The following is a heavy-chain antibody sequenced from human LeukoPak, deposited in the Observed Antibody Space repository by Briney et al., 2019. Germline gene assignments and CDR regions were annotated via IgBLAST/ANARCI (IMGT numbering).Heavy chain of an antibody. CDR1: GGSISSYY. Sequence: PSETLSLTCTVSGGSISSYYWSWIRQPPGKGLEWIGYIYYSGSTNYNPSLKSRVTISVDTSKNQFSLKLSSVTAADTAVYYCARDEGGWYENWGQGTLVTVSS. V-gene: IGHV4-59*01. CDR3: ARDEGGWYEN. J-gene: IGHJ4*02. D-gene: IGHD6-19*01. CDR2: IYYSGST.